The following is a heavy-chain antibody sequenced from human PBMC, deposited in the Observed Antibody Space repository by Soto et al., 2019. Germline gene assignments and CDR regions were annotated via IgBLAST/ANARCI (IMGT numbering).Heavy chain of an antibody. CDR3: ATQGAYCSGGSCGIYFDY. CDR1: GGSISSYY. CDR2: IYYSGST. D-gene: IGHD2-15*01. J-gene: IGHJ4*02. V-gene: IGHV4-59*01. Sequence: PSETLSLTCTVSGGSISSYYWSWIRQPPGKGLEWIGYIYYSGSTNYNPSLKSRVTISVDTSKNQFSLKLSSVTAADTAVYYCATQGAYCSGGSCGIYFDYWGQGTLVTVS.